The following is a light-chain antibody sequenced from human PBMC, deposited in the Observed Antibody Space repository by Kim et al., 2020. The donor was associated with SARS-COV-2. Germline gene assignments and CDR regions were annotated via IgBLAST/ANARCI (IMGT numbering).Light chain of an antibody. CDR3: QTWGTGIRV. CDR2: LNSDGSH. V-gene: IGLV4-69*01. Sequence: ASVKLTCTLSSGHSSYDIVWHQQLPKKGPRYLMKLNSDGSHNKGDGIPDRFSGSSSGAERYLTISSLQSEDEADYYCQTWGTGIRVFGGGTQLTVL. J-gene: IGLJ2*01. CDR1: SGHSSYD.